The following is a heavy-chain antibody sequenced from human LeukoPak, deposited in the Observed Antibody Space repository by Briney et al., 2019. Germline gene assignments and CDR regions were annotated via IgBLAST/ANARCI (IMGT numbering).Heavy chain of an antibody. J-gene: IGHJ4*02. CDR1: GGSISSYY. V-gene: IGHV4-4*07. CDR3: ARDRSTRYGAWIDY. CDR2: IYTSGST. D-gene: IGHD4-17*01. Sequence: SETLSLTCTVSGGSISSYYWSWIRQPAGKGLEWIGRIYTSGSTNYNPSLKSRVTMPVDTSKNQFSLKLSSVTAADTAVYYCARDRSTRYGAWIDYWGQGTLVTVSS.